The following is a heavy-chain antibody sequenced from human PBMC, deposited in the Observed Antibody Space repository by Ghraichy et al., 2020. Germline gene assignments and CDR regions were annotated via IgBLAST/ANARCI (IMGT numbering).Heavy chain of an antibody. CDR2: ISSSGSTI. CDR1: GFTFSSYE. V-gene: IGHV3-48*03. D-gene: IGHD1-26*01. Sequence: GGSLRLSCAASGFTFSSYEMNWVRQAPGKGLEWVSYISSSGSTIYYADSVKGRFTISRDNAKNSLYLQMNSLRAEDTAVYYCARVLGIVGATGWFDPWGQGTLVTVSS. J-gene: IGHJ5*02. CDR3: ARVLGIVGATGWFDP.